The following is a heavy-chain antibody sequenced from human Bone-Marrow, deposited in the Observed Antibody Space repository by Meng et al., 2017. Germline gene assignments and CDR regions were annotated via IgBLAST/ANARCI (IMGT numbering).Heavy chain of an antibody. Sequence: GESLKISCEGSGFFFTNAYMTWARQVPGKRLEWLGHITSKPDGETREYAAPVKGRFTISRDDSKNTVYLPMNSLKTEDTAVYYCTGHTDYWGQGALVTVSS. CDR2: ITSKPDGETR. J-gene: IGHJ4*02. CDR1: GFFFTNAY. V-gene: IGHV3-15*01. CDR3: TGHTDY.